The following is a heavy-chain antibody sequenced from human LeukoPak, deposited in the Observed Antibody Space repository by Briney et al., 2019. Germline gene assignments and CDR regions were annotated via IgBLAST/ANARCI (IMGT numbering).Heavy chain of an antibody. J-gene: IGHJ4*02. Sequence: GGSLRLSCAASGFTFSSYAMSWVRQAPGKGLEWVSAISGSGGSTYYADSVKGRFTISRDNSKNTLYLQMNSLRAEDTAVYYCAKVGYYYDSSGYYPLFDYWGQGTLVTASS. CDR2: ISGSGGST. D-gene: IGHD3-22*01. CDR3: AKVGYYYDSSGYYPLFDY. CDR1: GFTFSSYA. V-gene: IGHV3-23*01.